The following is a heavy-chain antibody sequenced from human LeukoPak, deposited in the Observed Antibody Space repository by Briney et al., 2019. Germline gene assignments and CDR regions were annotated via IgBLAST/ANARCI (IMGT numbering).Heavy chain of an antibody. D-gene: IGHD3-3*01. CDR3: ARASYYDFWSGYRKSGNFDY. J-gene: IGHJ4*02. CDR2: INHSGST. CDR1: GGSFSGYY. V-gene: IGHV4-34*01. Sequence: PSETLSLTCAVYGGSFSGYYWSWIRQPPGKGLEWIGEINHSGSTNYNPSLKSRVTISVDTSKNQFSLKLSSVTAADTAVYYCARASYYDFWSGYRKSGNFDYWGQGTLVTVSS.